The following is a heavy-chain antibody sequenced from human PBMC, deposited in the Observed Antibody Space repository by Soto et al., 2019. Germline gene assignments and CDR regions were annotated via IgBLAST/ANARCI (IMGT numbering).Heavy chain of an antibody. CDR3: AREHKRGYSGYDYFDY. CDR2: TYYRSKWYN. Sequence: SQTLSLTCAISGDSVSSNSAAWNWIRQSPSRGLEWLGRTYYRSKWYNDYAVSVKSRITINPDTSKNQFSLQLNSVTPEDTAVYYCAREHKRGYSGYDYFDYWGQGTLVTVSS. J-gene: IGHJ4*02. CDR1: GDSVSSNSAA. V-gene: IGHV6-1*01. D-gene: IGHD5-12*01.